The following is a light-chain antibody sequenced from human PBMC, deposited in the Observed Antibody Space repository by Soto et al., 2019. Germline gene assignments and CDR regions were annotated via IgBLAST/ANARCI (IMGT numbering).Light chain of an antibody. Sequence: DIPLTQSPSFLSASVGDRVTITCRARQGISNYLAWYQQKPGRAPELLIYATSTLQSGVPSRFSGSTSGTEFTLTVSSLQPEDFATYYCQQLNSYPYTFGQGTKVEIK. CDR1: QGISNY. CDR3: QQLNSYPYT. J-gene: IGKJ2*01. CDR2: ATS. V-gene: IGKV1-9*01.